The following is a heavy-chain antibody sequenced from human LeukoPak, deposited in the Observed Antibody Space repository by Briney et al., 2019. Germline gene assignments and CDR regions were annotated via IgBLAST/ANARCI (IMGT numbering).Heavy chain of an antibody. Sequence: SVKVSCKASGFTFTSSAVQWVRQARGQRLEWIGWIVVGSGNTNYARKFQERVTITRDMSTSTAYMELSSLRSEDTAVYYCAADPPSSGWGRDAFDIWGQGTMVTVSS. CDR2: IVVGSGNT. V-gene: IGHV1-58*01. CDR3: AADPPSSGWGRDAFDI. CDR1: GFTFTSSA. D-gene: IGHD6-19*01. J-gene: IGHJ3*02.